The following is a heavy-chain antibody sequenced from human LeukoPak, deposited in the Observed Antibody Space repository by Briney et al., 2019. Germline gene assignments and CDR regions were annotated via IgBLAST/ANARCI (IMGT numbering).Heavy chain of an antibody. CDR3: ARGRYCSSGSCYGDF. V-gene: IGHV7-4-1*02. CDR1: GYTFTSYP. Sequence: ASVKASCKASGYTFTSYPMNWVRQAPGQGLEWMGWINTNTGNPMYAQGLTGRFVFSLDTSVSTAYLQISSLKAEDTAVYYCARGRYCSSGSCYGDFWGQGTLVTVSS. J-gene: IGHJ4*02. D-gene: IGHD2-15*01. CDR2: INTNTGNP.